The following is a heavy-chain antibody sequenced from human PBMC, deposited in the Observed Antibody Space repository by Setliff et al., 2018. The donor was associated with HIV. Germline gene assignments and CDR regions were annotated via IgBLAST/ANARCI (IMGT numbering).Heavy chain of an antibody. CDR1: GDSFSSYY. CDR2: IYSSGIT. Sequence: PSETLSLTCTVSGDSFSSYYWSWIRQPAGKGLEWTGHIYSSGITNYNPSLKSRVTMSVDTPKKQFSLKLSSVTAADTAVYYCARGFSGDYLFTGYMDVWGKGTTVTVSS. CDR3: ARGFSGDYLFTGYMDV. V-gene: IGHV4-4*07. J-gene: IGHJ6*03. D-gene: IGHD3-22*01.